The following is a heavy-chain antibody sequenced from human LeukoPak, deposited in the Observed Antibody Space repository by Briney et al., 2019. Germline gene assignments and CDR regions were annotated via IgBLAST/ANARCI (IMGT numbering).Heavy chain of an antibody. CDR2: IYTSGST. D-gene: IGHD3-22*01. CDR3: ARGDYYDSSGYPN. CDR1: GSSMSSGSYY. J-gene: IGHJ4*01. V-gene: IGHV4-61*02. Sequence: SETLSLTCTVSGSSMSSGSYYWSWIRQPAGKGLEWIGRIYTSGSTNYNPSLKSRVTISVDTSKNQFSLKLSSVTAADTAVYYCARGDYYDSSGYPNWGHGTLVTVSS.